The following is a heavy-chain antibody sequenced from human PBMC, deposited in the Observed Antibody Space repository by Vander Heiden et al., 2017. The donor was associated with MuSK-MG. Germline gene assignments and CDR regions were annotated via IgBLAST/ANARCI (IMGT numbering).Heavy chain of an antibody. CDR3: ARDTPPGGWFDP. V-gene: IGHV1-69*01. J-gene: IGHJ5*02. CDR1: GGTFSSYA. Sequence: QVQLVQSGAAVKKPGSSVNVSCKASGGTFSSYAISWVRQAPGQGLEWMGGIIPIFGTANYAQKFQGRVTITADESTSTAYMELSSLRSEDTAVYYCARDTPPGGWFDPWGQGTLVTVSS. D-gene: IGHD3-10*01. CDR2: IIPIFGTA.